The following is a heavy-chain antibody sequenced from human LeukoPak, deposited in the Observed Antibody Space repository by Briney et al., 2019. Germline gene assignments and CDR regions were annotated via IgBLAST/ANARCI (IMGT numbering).Heavy chain of an antibody. CDR3: VRAYSGSYFNPEYFQY. V-gene: IGHV3-23*01. CDR1: GFTFRNYA. J-gene: IGHJ1*01. Sequence: GGSLRLSCAASGFTFRNYAMSWVRQAPGKGLEWVSAISGSGGSTFYRDSVKGRFTISRDNSNNTVFLQMNSLRAEDTAVYYCVRAYSGSYFNPEYFQYWGQGTLVTVSS. D-gene: IGHD1-26*01. CDR2: ISGSGGST.